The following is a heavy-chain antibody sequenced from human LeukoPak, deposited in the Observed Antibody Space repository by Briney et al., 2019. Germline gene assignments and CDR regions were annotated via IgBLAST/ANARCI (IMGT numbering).Heavy chain of an antibody. CDR3: ARDSRSGLPYYDILTGYYMGAFDI. D-gene: IGHD3-9*01. Sequence: GASVKVSCKASGYTFTSYGISWVRQAPGQGLEWMGWISAYNGNTNYAQKLQGRVTMTTDTSTSTAYMELRSLRSDDTAVYYCARDSRSGLPYYDILTGYYMGAFDIWGQGTMVTVSS. J-gene: IGHJ3*02. V-gene: IGHV1-18*01. CDR2: ISAYNGNT. CDR1: GYTFTSYG.